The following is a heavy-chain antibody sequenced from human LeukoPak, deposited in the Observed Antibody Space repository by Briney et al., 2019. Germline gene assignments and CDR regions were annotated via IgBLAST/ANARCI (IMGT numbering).Heavy chain of an antibody. J-gene: IGHJ4*02. CDR2: ISDSGGRT. CDR1: GFTFRSYA. CDR3: ARQLGYCSGDSCYFDF. Sequence: GGSLRLSCAASGFTFRSYAMNWVRQGPGKGLEWVSGISDSGGRTYYADSVKGRFTISRDNSKNTLYLQMNSLRVEDTAVYYCARQLGYCSGDSCYFDFWGQGTLVTVSS. D-gene: IGHD2-15*01. V-gene: IGHV3-23*01.